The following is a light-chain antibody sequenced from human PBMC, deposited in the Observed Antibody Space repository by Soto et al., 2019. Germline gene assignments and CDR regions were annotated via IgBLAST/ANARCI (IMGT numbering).Light chain of an antibody. Sequence: QSVLTQPPSVSAAPGQKVTISCSGSSSNIGGNSVSWYQQLPGTAPKLLIYDDNKRPSGIPDRFSGSKSGTSATLGITGFQTGDEADYYCGSWDSRLSAYVFGTGTKXTV. CDR3: GSWDSRLSAYV. V-gene: IGLV1-51*01. CDR1: SSNIGGNS. CDR2: DDN. J-gene: IGLJ1*01.